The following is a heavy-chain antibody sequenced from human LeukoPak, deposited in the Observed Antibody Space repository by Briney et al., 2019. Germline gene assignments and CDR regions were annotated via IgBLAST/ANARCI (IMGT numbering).Heavy chain of an antibody. D-gene: IGHD2-21*01. V-gene: IGHV4-34*01. CDR3: ARGRDRSKAGEH. CDR1: GGSCSDYY. CDR2: IHPYGDL. Sequence: SETLSLTCAVYGGSCSDYYCSWIRQPPGKGLVWFGEIHPYGDLYYNSSLRSRLTISIDTSKTQFSLRLTSLTAADTAFYYCARGRDRSKAGEHWGQGTLVTVSS. J-gene: IGHJ4*02.